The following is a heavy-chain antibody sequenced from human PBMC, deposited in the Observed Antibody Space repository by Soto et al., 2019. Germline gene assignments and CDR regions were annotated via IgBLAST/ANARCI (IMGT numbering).Heavy chain of an antibody. CDR2: ISSSSSYI. D-gene: IGHD3-10*01. V-gene: IGHV3-21*01. Sequence: GGSLRLSCAASGFTFSSYSMNWVRQAPGKGLEWVSSISSSSSYIYYADSVKGRFTISRDNAKNSLYLQMNSLRAEDTAVYYCARDSPYFGSVDYWGQGTLVTVSS. CDR3: ARDSPYFGSVDY. CDR1: GFTFSSYS. J-gene: IGHJ4*02.